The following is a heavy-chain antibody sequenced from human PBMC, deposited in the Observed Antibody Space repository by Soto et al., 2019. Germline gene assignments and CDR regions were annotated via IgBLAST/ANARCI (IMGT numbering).Heavy chain of an antibody. CDR2: IYYRGNT. D-gene: IGHD3-9*01. Sequence: QLQLQESGPGLVKPSETLSLPCSVSGASINSDNYYWGWIRQPPGKGLEWIGSIYYRGNTYHNPSLRTRVTMTLDKSKNQFSLKLTSVTAADWGVYVCASLEGLATISDYVAYWGQGTVVTVSS. V-gene: IGHV4-39*01. J-gene: IGHJ4*02. CDR3: ASLEGLATISDYVAY. CDR1: GASINSDNYY.